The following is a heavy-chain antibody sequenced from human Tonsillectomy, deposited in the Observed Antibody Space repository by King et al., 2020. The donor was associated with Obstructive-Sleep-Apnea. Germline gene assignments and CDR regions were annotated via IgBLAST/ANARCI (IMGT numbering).Heavy chain of an antibody. CDR2: ISGSGGSI. D-gene: IGHD3-16*01. CDR1: GFTFRSYA. J-gene: IGHJ6*02. Sequence: QLVESGGGLVQPGGSLRLSCAASGFTFRSYAMSWVRQAPGKGLEWVSGISGSGGSIDYADSVKGRFIISRDTSRKTLYLQMNSLRAEDTAVYYCAKSLILRDYGMDVWGQGTKVTVSS. V-gene: IGHV3-23*04. CDR3: AKSLILRDYGMDV.